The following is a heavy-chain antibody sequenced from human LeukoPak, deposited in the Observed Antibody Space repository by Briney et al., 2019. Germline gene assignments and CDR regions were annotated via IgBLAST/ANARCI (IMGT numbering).Heavy chain of an antibody. CDR3: ARISGYYDSSAGSAFDI. CDR1: GGSLSSSSYY. D-gene: IGHD3-22*01. J-gene: IGHJ3*02. V-gene: IGHV4-39*07. Sequence: PSETLSLTCTVSGGSLSSSSYYWGWLRQPPGTGLEWLGSIYYSGSTYYNPSLKSRVTLSVDTSKNQFSLKLSSVTAADTAVYYCARISGYYDSSAGSAFDIWGQGTMVTVSS. CDR2: IYYSGST.